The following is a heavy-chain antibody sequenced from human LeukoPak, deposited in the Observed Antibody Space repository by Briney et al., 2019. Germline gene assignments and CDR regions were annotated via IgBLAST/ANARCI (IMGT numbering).Heavy chain of an antibody. CDR3: ATLAAVAGPF. CDR2: INPNSGGT. CDR1: GYTFTGYY. D-gene: IGHD6-19*01. Sequence: ASVTVSCKASGYTFTGYYMHWVRQAPGQGLEWMGWINPNSGGTNYAPKFQGRVTMTRDTSISTAYMELSRLTSEDTAVYYCATLAAVAGPFWGQGTLVTVSS. V-gene: IGHV1-2*02. J-gene: IGHJ4*02.